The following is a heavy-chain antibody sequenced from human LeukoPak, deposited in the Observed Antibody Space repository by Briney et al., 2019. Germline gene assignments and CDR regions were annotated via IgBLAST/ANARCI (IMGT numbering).Heavy chain of an antibody. V-gene: IGHV1-8*01. CDR2: MNPNSGNT. Sequence: GASVKLSCKASGYTFTSYDINWVRQATGQGLGWMGWMNPNSGNTGYAQKFQGRVTMTRNTSISTAYMELSSLRSEDTAVYYCAIMITFGGVIAPYDYWGQGTLVTVSS. J-gene: IGHJ4*02. CDR1: GYTFTSYD. D-gene: IGHD3-16*02. CDR3: AIMITFGGVIAPYDY.